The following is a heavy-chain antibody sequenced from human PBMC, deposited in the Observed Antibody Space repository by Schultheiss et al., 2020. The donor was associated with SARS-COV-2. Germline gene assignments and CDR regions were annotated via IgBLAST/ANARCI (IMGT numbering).Heavy chain of an antibody. V-gene: IGHV4-31*03. CDR3: ARVHPGFLRVIVATPRHAFDI. CDR2: IYYSGST. Sequence: SETLSLTCTVSGGSISSGGYYWSWIRQHPGKGLEWIGYIYYSGSTYYNPSLKSRVTISVDTSKNQFSLKLSSVTAADTAVYYCARVHPGFLRVIVATPRHAFDIWGQGTMVTVSS. CDR1: GGSISSGGYY. D-gene: IGHD5-12*01. J-gene: IGHJ3*02.